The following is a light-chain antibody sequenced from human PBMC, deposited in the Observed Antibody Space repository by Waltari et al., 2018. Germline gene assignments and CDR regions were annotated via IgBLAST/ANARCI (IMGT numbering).Light chain of an antibody. Sequence: SYVLTQPPSVSVAPGKTARITCGGNNIGSKSVHWYQQKPGQAPVLVVYDYSDRPSGIPERFSGSNSGNTATLTISRVEAGDEADYYCQVWDSSSDPVVFGGGTKLTVL. CDR2: DYS. CDR3: QVWDSSSDPVV. CDR1: NIGSKS. V-gene: IGLV3-21*03. J-gene: IGLJ2*01.